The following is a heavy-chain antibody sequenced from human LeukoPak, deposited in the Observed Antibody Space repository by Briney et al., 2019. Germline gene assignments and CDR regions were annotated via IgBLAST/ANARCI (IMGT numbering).Heavy chain of an antibody. CDR3: ARDTHCSSTSCYNAFDI. Sequence: GGSLRLSCAASGFTFSSYSMNWVRQTPGKGLEWVSSISSSSTYIYYADSLKGRFTISRDNAKNSLSLQMNSLRAEDTAVYYCARDTHCSSTSCYNAFDIWGQGTMVTVSS. V-gene: IGHV3-21*01. CDR1: GFTFSSYS. D-gene: IGHD2-2*02. CDR2: ISSSSTYI. J-gene: IGHJ3*02.